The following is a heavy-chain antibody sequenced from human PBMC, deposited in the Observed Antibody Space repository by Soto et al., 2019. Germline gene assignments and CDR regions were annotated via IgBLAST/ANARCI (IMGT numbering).Heavy chain of an antibody. J-gene: IGHJ6*02. CDR2: INPSGGST. CDR1: GYTCTIYY. V-gene: IGHV1-46*01. CDR3: ARDLVVVPAPPGLGMDV. Sequence: ASVKVSCKASGYTCTIYYMHCVLQAPGQGLEWMGIINPSGGSTSYAQKFQGRVTMTRDTSTSTVYMELSSLRSEDTAVYYCARDLVVVPAPPGLGMDVWGQGTTVTVSS. D-gene: IGHD2-21*02.